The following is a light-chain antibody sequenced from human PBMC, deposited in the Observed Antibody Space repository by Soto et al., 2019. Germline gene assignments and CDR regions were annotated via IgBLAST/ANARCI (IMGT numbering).Light chain of an antibody. CDR3: SSYAGSNNRV. V-gene: IGLV2-8*01. Sequence: QSALTQPPSASGSPGQSVTISCTGTSSDVGGYNYVSWYQQHPGKAPKLMIYEVSKRPSGVPDRFSGSKSGNTASLTVSGLQAEYEDDYYCSSYAGSNNRVFGTGTKLTVL. CDR2: EVS. CDR1: SSDVGGYNY. J-gene: IGLJ1*01.